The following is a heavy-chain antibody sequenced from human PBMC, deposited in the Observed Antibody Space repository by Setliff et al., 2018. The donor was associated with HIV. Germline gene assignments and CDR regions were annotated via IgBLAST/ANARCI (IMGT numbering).Heavy chain of an antibody. CDR1: GGSISSGDYY. CDR3: ARERRYYDSSGDFDY. CDR2: IYYSGST. V-gene: IGHV4-30-4*08. J-gene: IGHJ4*02. Sequence: SETLSLTCTVSGGSISSGDYYWSWIRQPPGKGLEWIGYIYYSGSTYYNPSLKSRVTISVDTSKNQFSLKLSSVTAADTAVHYCARERRYYDSSGDFDYWGQGTLVTVSS. D-gene: IGHD3-22*01.